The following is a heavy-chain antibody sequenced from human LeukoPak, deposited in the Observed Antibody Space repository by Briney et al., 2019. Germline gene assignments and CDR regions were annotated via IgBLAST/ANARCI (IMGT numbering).Heavy chain of an antibody. CDR2: TRNKANSYTT. CDR3: WTVLPLGRNI. D-gene: IGHD3-10*01. CDR1: GFTFSDHY. V-gene: IGHV3-72*01. J-gene: IGHJ3*02. Sequence: QPGGSLRLSCAASGFTFSDHYMDWVRQAPGKGLEWVGRTRNKANSYTTEYAASVKGRFTISRDDSKNSLYLQMNSLKTEDTAVYYCWTVLPLGRNIWGQGTMVTVSS.